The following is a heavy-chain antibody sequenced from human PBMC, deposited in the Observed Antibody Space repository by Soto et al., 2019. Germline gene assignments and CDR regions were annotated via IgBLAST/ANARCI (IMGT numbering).Heavy chain of an antibody. Sequence: EVQLVESGGGLVQPGGSLRLSCAASGFTFSSYWMSWVRQAPGKGLEWVANIKQDGSEKYYVDSVKGRFTISRDNAKNSLYLEMNSLRAEDTAVYYCAKVMITFGGVSDYWGQGTLVTVSS. J-gene: IGHJ4*02. D-gene: IGHD3-16*01. V-gene: IGHV3-7*01. CDR3: AKVMITFGGVSDY. CDR1: GFTFSSYW. CDR2: IKQDGSEK.